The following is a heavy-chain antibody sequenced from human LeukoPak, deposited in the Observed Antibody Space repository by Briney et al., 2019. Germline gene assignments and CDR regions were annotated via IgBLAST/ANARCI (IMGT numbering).Heavy chain of an antibody. J-gene: IGHJ6*02. CDR3: ARAPQDIAVAGVGVYYYYYGMDV. D-gene: IGHD6-19*01. Sequence: GGSLRLSCAASGFTFSSYSMNWVRQAPGKGLEWVSYISSSSSTIYYADSVKDRFTISRDNAKNSLYLQMNSLRAEDTAVYYCARAPQDIAVAGVGVYYYYYGMDVWGQGTTVTVSS. V-gene: IGHV3-48*01. CDR1: GFTFSSYS. CDR2: ISSSSSTI.